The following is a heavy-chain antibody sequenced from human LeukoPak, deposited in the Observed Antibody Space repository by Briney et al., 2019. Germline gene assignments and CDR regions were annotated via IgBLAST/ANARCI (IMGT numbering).Heavy chain of an antibody. J-gene: IGHJ4*02. CDR2: INHSGST. Sequence: SDTLALTCTVCGGLFRRFYWRCMRKPPGKGLECIGEINHSGSTNYNQFRNGVGSIPVDTYKNHYSLNLSSVKAADTAVYYCLIGSFTMIETYYFDQWAQRTRVSVFS. V-gene: IGHV4-34*01. CDR1: GGLFRRFY. D-gene: IGHD3-22*01. CDR3: LIGSFTMIETYYFDQ.